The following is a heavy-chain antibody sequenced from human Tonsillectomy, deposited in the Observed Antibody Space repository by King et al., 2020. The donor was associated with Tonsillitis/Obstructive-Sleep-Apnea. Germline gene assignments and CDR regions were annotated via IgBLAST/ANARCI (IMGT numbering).Heavy chain of an antibody. CDR2: IKSKTDDGTK. D-gene: IGHD2-2*02. CDR3: TTGVRTLGYCSSTRCYSRSYYYYGMDV. J-gene: IGHJ6*02. V-gene: IGHV3-15*07. CDR1: GFTFSNAW. Sequence: VQLVESGGGLVKPGGSLRLSCAASGFTFSNAWMNWVRQAPGKGLEWVGRIKSKTDDGTKDYAAPVKGRFTISRNDSKTTLYLQMNSLKTEDTAVYYWTTGVRTLGYCSSTRCYSRSYYYYGMDVWGRGTPVTVSS.